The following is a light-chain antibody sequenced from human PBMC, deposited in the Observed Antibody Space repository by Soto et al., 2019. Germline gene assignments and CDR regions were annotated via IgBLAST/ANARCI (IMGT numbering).Light chain of an antibody. CDR2: ENS. V-gene: IGLV1-51*02. J-gene: IGLJ1*01. Sequence: QSVLTQPPSVSAAPGQKVTISCSGSSSNIGNTYVSWYQQLPETAPKLLIYENSKRPPGIPDRFSGSKSGTSATLDITGLQTGDEADYYCGTWDSNLNADVFGTGTKLTVL. CDR3: GTWDSNLNADV. CDR1: SSNIGNTY.